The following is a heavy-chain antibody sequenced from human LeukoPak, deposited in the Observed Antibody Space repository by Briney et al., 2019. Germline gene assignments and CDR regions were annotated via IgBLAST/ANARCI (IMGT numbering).Heavy chain of an antibody. CDR1: GYSISSGYY. J-gene: IGHJ4*02. CDR3: AIVSYFDMNY. D-gene: IGHD3-22*01. Sequence: SETLSLTCTVSGYSISSGYYWGWIRQPPGKGLEWIGEINHSGSTNYNPSLKSRVTMSVDTSKNQFSLKLSSVTAADTAVYYCAIVSYFDMNYWGQGTLVTVSS. CDR2: INHSGST. V-gene: IGHV4-38-2*02.